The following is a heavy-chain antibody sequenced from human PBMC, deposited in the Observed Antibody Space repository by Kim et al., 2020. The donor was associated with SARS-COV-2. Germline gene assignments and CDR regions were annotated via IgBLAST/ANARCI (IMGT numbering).Heavy chain of an antibody. V-gene: IGHV3-15*01. CDR3: TTLKRYYYDSSSNSGSWYALDV. Sequence: GGSLRLSCAASGFSFSDAWMSWVRQAPGKGLEWVGRIKSKTSGGSINYGAPVRDRFTISRDDSRSTLFLQMDSLKSEDTAVYYCTTLKRYYYDSSSNSGSWYALDVWGQRTTVTVSS. CDR2: IKSKTSGGSI. D-gene: IGHD3-22*01. J-gene: IGHJ6*02. CDR1: GFSFSDAW.